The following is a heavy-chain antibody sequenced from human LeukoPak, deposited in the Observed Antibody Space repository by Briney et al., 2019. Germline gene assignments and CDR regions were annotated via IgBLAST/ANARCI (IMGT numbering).Heavy chain of an antibody. CDR2: IYYGGST. V-gene: IGHV4-39*01. Sequence: PSETLSLTCTVSGGSISSTSYYWGWIRQPPGKGLELIGSIYYGGSTYYNPSLKSRVTISVDTSRNQFSLKLSSVTAADTAVYYCARRIAVAYDSFDIWGQGTMVTVSS. CDR1: GGSISSTSYY. J-gene: IGHJ3*02. D-gene: IGHD6-19*01. CDR3: ARRIAVAYDSFDI.